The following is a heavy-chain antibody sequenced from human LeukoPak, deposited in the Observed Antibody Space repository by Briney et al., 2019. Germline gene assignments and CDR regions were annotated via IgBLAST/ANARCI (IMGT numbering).Heavy chain of an antibody. CDR1: GFTFSSYG. J-gene: IGHJ4*02. D-gene: IGHD3-10*01. Sequence: QPGRSLRLSCAASGFTFSSYGMHWVRQAPGKGLEWVAVISYDGSNKYYADSVKGRFTISRDNSKNTLYLQMNSLRAEDTAVYYCAKSYMVRGIGVDYWGQGTLVTVSS. CDR3: AKSYMVRGIGVDY. V-gene: IGHV3-30*18. CDR2: ISYDGSNK.